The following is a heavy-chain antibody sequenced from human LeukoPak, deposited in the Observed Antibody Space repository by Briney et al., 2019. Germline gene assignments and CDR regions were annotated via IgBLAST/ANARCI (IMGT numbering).Heavy chain of an antibody. D-gene: IGHD3-3*01. CDR3: ARVGDFWSGYSYYYYYYMDV. J-gene: IGHJ6*03. CDR1: GGTFSSYA. V-gene: IGHV1-69*05. Sequence: ASVEVSCKASGGTFSSYAISWVRQAPGQGLEWMGGIIPIFGTANYAQKFQGRVTITTDESTSTAYMELSSLRSEDTAVYYCARVGDFWSGYSYYYYYYMDVWGKGTTVTVSS. CDR2: IIPIFGTA.